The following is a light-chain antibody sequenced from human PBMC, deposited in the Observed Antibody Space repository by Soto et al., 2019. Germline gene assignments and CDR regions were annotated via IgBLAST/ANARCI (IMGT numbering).Light chain of an antibody. V-gene: IGLV2-14*01. Sequence: QSAPTQPASVSGSPGQSITISCTGTSSDVGGFNYVSWYQQHPGKAPKLLIFDVYSRPSGISNRFSGSKSGNTASLTISGLQAEDEADYYCSSYTTSSSYVFGAGTKVTVL. CDR1: SSDVGGFNY. J-gene: IGLJ1*01. CDR2: DVY. CDR3: SSYTTSSSYV.